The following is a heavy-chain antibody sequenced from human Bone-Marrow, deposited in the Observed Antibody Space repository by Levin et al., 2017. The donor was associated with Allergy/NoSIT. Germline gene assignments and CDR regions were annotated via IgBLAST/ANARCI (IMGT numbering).Heavy chain of an antibody. CDR3: TSGDDYIWGSWADY. CDR2: IRSKANSYAT. D-gene: IGHD3-16*01. V-gene: IGHV3-73*01. CDR1: GFTFSGSA. Sequence: GESLKISCAASGFTFSGSAMHWVRQASGKGLEWVGRIRSKANSYATAYAASVKGRFTISRDDSKNTAYLQMNSLKTEDTAVYYCTSGDDYIWGSWADYWGQGTLVTVSS. J-gene: IGHJ4*02.